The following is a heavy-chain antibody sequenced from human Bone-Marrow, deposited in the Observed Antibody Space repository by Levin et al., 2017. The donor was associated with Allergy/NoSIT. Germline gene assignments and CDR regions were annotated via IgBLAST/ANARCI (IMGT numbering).Heavy chain of an antibody. CDR2: IYYSGDE. D-gene: IGHD1-20*01. CDR1: GGPISSFF. Sequence: SQTLSLTCTVSGGPISSFFWSWVRQPPGKGLEWIGSIYYSGDEDFHPSLTSRLTMSVDRSRRQISLTLSSVTAADTAVYYCARNGGNWHDVDYHYGMDIWGQGTTVIVSS. CDR3: ARNGGNWHDVDYHYGMDI. J-gene: IGHJ6*02. V-gene: IGHV4-59*01.